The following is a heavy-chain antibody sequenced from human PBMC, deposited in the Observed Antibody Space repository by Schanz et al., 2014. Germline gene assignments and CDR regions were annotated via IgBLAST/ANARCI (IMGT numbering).Heavy chain of an antibody. Sequence: EVQLVESGGGLVQPGGSLRLSCAASGFTFTTNAMSWVRQPPGKGLEWVSAISGNGGSTYFADSVKGRFTISRDNSDNTLSLQTNSLRAEDPAVYYCAKVREWWPYSFDYWGQGTLVTVSS. CDR2: ISGNGGST. CDR1: GFTFTTNA. D-gene: IGHD2-15*01. CDR3: AKVREWWPYSFDY. J-gene: IGHJ4*02. V-gene: IGHV3-23*04.